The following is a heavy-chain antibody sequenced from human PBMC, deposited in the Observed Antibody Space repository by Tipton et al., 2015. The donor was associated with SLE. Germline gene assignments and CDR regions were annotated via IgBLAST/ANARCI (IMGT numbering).Heavy chain of an antibody. CDR3: VREHHPRITVFGADC. V-gene: IGHV4-4*08. Sequence: TLSLTCNVSGVSISTYYWSWIRQPPGKGLEWIGYIYPTGSTNYNPSLKSRVTISGDTSKNQFFLNLDSVTAADTAVYYCVREHHPRITVFGADCWGQGTLVTVPS. J-gene: IGHJ4*02. CDR2: IYPTGST. D-gene: IGHD3-3*01. CDR1: GVSISTYY.